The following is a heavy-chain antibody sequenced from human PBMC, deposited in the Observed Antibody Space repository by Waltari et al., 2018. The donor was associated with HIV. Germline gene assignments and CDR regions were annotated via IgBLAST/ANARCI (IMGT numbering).Heavy chain of an antibody. CDR3: ASVTDSGTALAN. D-gene: IGHD3-10*01. CDR2: INPNSRET. CDR1: GYTFPAYF. Sequence: VHLVQSGVEVKKPGSSGRVSCKPSGYTFPAYFFYWVRQAPGRALEWVGMINPNSRETKSAQRLEGRVTLTRDLSTSTGYMELSRLTPDDTAVYYCASVTDSGTALANWGQGTLISVSS. J-gene: IGHJ4*02. V-gene: IGHV1-2*02.